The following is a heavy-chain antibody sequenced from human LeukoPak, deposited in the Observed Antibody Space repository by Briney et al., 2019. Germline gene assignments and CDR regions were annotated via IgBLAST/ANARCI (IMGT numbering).Heavy chain of an antibody. D-gene: IGHD3-22*01. CDR1: GFTFSSYT. J-gene: IGHJ4*02. V-gene: IGHV3-21*01. Sequence: GGSLRLSCAASGFTFSSYTMNWVRQAPGKGLEWVSIISSGSSYIHYADSVKGRFTISRDNAKNSLYLQMNSLRAEDTAVYYCASRASGYYLLGGEYWGQGTLVTVSS. CDR3: ASRASGYYLLGGEY. CDR2: ISSGSSYI.